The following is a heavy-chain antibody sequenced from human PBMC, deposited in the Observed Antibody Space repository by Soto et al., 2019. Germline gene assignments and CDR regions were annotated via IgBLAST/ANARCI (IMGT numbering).Heavy chain of an antibody. V-gene: IGHV3-30*18. CDR1: GFTFSNYG. J-gene: IGHJ4*02. Sequence: GGSLRLSCAASGFTFSNYGMHWVRQAPGKGLEWVAVTSYDGSNKYYGDSVKGRFTISRDRSKNTLYLQMSSLRAEDTALYYCAKNQERELPRVIDFWGQGTLVTVSS. CDR2: TSYDGSNK. CDR3: AKNQERELPRVIDF. D-gene: IGHD1-7*01.